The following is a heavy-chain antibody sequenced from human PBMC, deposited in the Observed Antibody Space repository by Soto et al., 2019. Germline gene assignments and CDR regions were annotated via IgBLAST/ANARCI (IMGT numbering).Heavy chain of an antibody. Sequence: PGGSLRLSCAASGFTFSSYEMNWVRQAPGKGLEWVSYISSSGSTIYYADSVKGRFTISRDNAKNSLYLQMNSLRAEDTAVYYCARDHPAMQLYPGYSGMDVWGQGTTVTVYS. CDR2: ISSSGSTI. D-gene: IGHD2-2*01. CDR3: ARDHPAMQLYPGYSGMDV. J-gene: IGHJ6*02. V-gene: IGHV3-48*03. CDR1: GFTFSSYE.